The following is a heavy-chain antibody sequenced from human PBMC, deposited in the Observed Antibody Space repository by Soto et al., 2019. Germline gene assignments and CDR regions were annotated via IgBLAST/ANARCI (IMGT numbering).Heavy chain of an antibody. CDR1: GGSTSGYY. CDR3: ARDLWGYCGTDCYPLDV. V-gene: IGHV4-59*01. J-gene: IGHJ6*02. D-gene: IGHD2-21*02. Sequence: TSETLSLTCTVSGGSTSGYYWSWIRQPPGKGLEWIGYMYNTGSTVYNPSLKSRVTISVDTSKNQFSLKLNSVTAADTSVYYCARDLWGYCGTDCYPLDVWGQGTTVTVSS. CDR2: MYNTGST.